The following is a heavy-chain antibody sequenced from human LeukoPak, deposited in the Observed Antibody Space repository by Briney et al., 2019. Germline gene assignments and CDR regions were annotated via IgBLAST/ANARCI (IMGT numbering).Heavy chain of an antibody. D-gene: IGHD1-26*01. CDR1: GFTFTSYS. V-gene: IGHV3-23*01. CDR2: ISGGGGST. Sequence: GGSLRLSCAASGFTFTSYSMNWVRKAPGKGLEWVSTISGGGGSTYYADSVKGRFTISRDNSKNTLYLQVNSLRAEDTAVYYCAKGGKWDVTPFDYWGQGTLVTVSS. CDR3: AKGGKWDVTPFDY. J-gene: IGHJ4*02.